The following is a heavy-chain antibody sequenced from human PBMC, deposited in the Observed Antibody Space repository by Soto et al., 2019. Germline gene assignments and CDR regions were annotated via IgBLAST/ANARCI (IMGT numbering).Heavy chain of an antibody. J-gene: IGHJ4*02. CDR2: ISYSGNT. CDR3: ARHIHGNTKDY. CDR1: GDSISSYY. D-gene: IGHD1-7*01. Sequence: SETLSLTCTDSGDSISSYYWSWIRQPPGKGLEWIGYISYSGNTEPNPSLKSRVTLSMDTSKSQFSLNLRSVTATDTAVYYCARHIHGNTKDYWSQGILVTVSS. V-gene: IGHV4-59*08.